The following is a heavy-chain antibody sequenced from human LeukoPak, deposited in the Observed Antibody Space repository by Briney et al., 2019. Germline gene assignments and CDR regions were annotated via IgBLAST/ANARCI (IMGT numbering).Heavy chain of an antibody. D-gene: IGHD3-3*01. V-gene: IGHV3-11*01. Sequence: GGSLRPSCAASGFTFSDYYMSWIRQAPGKGLEWVSYISSSGGTIYYADSVKGRFTISRDNAKNSLYLQMNSLRAEDTAVYYCASHTSRSQIHPYYYGMDVWGQGTTVTVSS. CDR1: GFTFSDYY. CDR2: ISSSGGTI. CDR3: ASHTSRSQIHPYYYGMDV. J-gene: IGHJ6*02.